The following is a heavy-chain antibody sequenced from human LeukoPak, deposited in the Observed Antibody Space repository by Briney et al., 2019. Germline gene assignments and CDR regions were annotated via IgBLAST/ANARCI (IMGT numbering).Heavy chain of an antibody. CDR2: ISSSSSYI. V-gene: IGHV3-21*01. D-gene: IGHD6-6*01. CDR3: ARGGYIAALGRHFDY. J-gene: IGHJ4*02. CDR1: GFTVSSNY. Sequence: PGGSLRLSCAASGFTVSSNYMSWVRQAPGKGLEWVSSISSSSSYIYYADSVKGRFTISRDNAKNSLYLQMNSLRAEDTAVYYCARGGYIAALGRHFDYWGQGTLVTVSS.